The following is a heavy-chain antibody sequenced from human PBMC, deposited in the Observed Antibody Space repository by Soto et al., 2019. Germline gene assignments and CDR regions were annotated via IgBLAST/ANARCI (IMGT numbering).Heavy chain of an antibody. Sequence: GASVKVSCKASGYTFTSYGISWVRQAPGRGLEWMGWISAYNGNTNYAQKLQGRVTMTTDTSTSTAYMELRSLRSDDTAVYYCARDPPLITMARDLNDNWFDPWGQGTLVTVSS. J-gene: IGHJ5*02. D-gene: IGHD3-10*01. CDR1: GYTFTSYG. V-gene: IGHV1-18*01. CDR2: ISAYNGNT. CDR3: ARDPPLITMARDLNDNWFDP.